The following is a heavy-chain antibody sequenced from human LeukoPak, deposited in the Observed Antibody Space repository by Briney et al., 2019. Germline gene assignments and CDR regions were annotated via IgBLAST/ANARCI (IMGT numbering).Heavy chain of an antibody. D-gene: IGHD5-24*01. CDR2: IYPDDSDT. CDR1: GYSFTSYW. CDR3: ARRGDGPMDV. Sequence: GESLKISCKGSGYSFTSYWIGWVRQVPGKGLEWMGIIYPDDSDTRYSPSFQGQVTISADRSTSTAYLQWSSLKASDTAIYFSARRGDGPMDVWGKGTTVIVSS. V-gene: IGHV5-51*01. J-gene: IGHJ6*03.